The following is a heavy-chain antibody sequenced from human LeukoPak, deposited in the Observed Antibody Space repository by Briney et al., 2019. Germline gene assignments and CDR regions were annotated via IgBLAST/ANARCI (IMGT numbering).Heavy chain of an antibody. D-gene: IGHD1-1*01. CDR3: ARDLNWNDPFDY. V-gene: IGHV3-74*01. CDR2: INSDGSVT. CDR1: GFAFSSYW. J-gene: IGHJ4*02. Sequence: PGGSLRLSCAASGFAFSSYWMHWVRQAPGKGLVWVSRINSDGSVTKSADSVKGRFTISIDNAKKTLYLQMNSLRADDTAVYYCARDLNWNDPFDYWGQGTLLSVSS.